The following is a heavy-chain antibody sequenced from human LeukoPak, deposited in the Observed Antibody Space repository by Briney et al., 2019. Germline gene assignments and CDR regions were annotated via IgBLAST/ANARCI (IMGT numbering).Heavy chain of an antibody. CDR2: IYYSGST. D-gene: IGHD6-19*01. CDR1: GGSISSYY. CDR3: ARDLGYSSGWYLTGAFDI. J-gene: IGHJ3*02. Sequence: PSETLSLTCTVSGGSISSYYWSWIRQPPGKGLEWIGYIYYSGSTNYNPSLKSRVTISADTSKNQFSLKLSSVTAADTAVYYCARDLGYSSGWYLTGAFDIWGQGTMVTVSS. V-gene: IGHV4-59*01.